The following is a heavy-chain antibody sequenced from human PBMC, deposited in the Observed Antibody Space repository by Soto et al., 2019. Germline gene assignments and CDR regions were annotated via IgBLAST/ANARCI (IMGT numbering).Heavy chain of an antibody. CDR2: ISGSGDST. CDR3: AKGHVPDAIRRDYFDY. Sequence: XVSLRLSCAASGFTFSTYAMSWVRQAPGKGLEWVSAISGSGDSTYYADSVKGRFTISRDNSKNTLYLQMNSLRAEDTAVYYCAKGHVPDAIRRDYFDYWGQGTLVTVS. J-gene: IGHJ4*02. CDR1: GFTFSTYA. D-gene: IGHD2-2*02. V-gene: IGHV3-23*01.